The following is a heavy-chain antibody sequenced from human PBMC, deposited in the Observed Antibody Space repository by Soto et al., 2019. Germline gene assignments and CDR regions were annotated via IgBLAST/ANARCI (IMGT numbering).Heavy chain of an antibody. D-gene: IGHD6-19*01. Sequence: EVQLLESGGGLIQPGGSLRLSCAPSGFIFSSYTMGWVRQAPGKGLEWVSSISGRGDSTYYADSVKGRFTISRDNSENTLYLQMNNLNAEDTAFYYCGKGRGGFVGGWEYFDHWGQGELVTVSS. J-gene: IGHJ4*02. CDR1: GFIFSSYT. V-gene: IGHV3-23*01. CDR2: ISGRGDST. CDR3: GKGRGGFVGGWEYFDH.